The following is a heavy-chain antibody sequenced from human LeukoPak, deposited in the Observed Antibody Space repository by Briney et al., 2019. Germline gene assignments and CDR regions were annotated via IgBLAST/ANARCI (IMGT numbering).Heavy chain of an antibody. J-gene: IGHJ4*02. CDR1: GFIFSNYW. V-gene: IGHV3-30*18. CDR3: AKGISPIVVVTATEY. D-gene: IGHD2-21*02. Sequence: GGSLRLSCAASGFIFSNYWMHWVRQAPGKGLEWVAFISSDASNHYYADSVKGQFTISRDNSKNTLYLQMNSLRVEDTAVYYCAKGISPIVVVTATEYWSQGTLVTVSS. CDR2: ISSDASNH.